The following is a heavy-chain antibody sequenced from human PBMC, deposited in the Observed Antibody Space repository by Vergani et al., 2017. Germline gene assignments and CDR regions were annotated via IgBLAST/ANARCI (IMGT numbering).Heavy chain of an antibody. J-gene: IGHJ5*02. CDR3: ARVVVIAYWFDP. CDR2: IYYSGST. Sequence: QVQLQESGPGLVKPSETLSLTCTVSGGSISSGGYYWSWIRPHPGKGLEWIGYIYYSGSTYYNPSLKSRVTISVDTSKNQFSLKLSSVTAADTAVYYCARVVVIAYWFDPWGQGTLVTVSS. CDR1: GGSISSGGYY. D-gene: IGHD2-21*01. V-gene: IGHV4-31*03.